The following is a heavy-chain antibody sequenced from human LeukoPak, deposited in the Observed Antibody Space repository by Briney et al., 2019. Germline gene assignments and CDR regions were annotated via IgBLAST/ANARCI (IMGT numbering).Heavy chain of an antibody. J-gene: IGHJ4*02. Sequence: QAGGSLRLSCAASGFTFSSYGMHWVRQAPGKGLEWVAFIRYDGSNKYYADSVKGRFTISRDNSKNTLYLQMNSLRAEDTAVYYCAKVGATVVTPFDYWGQGTLVTVSS. D-gene: IGHD4-23*01. CDR1: GFTFSSYG. CDR3: AKVGATVVTPFDY. CDR2: IRYDGSNK. V-gene: IGHV3-30*02.